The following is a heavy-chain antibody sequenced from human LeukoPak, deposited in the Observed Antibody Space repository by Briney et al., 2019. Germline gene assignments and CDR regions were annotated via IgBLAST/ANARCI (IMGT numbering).Heavy chain of an antibody. CDR2: IIPIFGTA. J-gene: IGHJ4*02. Sequence: SVKVSCKASGGTFSSYAISWVRQAPGQGLEWMGGIIPIFGTANYAQKFQGRVTITTDESTSTAYMELSSLRSEDTGVYYCARDYGYGGPLDYWGQGTLVTVSS. CDR3: ARDYGYGGPLDY. CDR1: GGTFSSYA. V-gene: IGHV1-69*05. D-gene: IGHD4-23*01.